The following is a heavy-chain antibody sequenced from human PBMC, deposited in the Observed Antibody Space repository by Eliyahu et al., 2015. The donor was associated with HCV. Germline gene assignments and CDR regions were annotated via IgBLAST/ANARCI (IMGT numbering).Heavy chain of an antibody. CDR1: GFTFXEAW. CDR3: ALLAPLTATPLEY. J-gene: IGHJ4*02. D-gene: IGHD2-21*01. Sequence: VHLVXSGGGLVKPGXSQXLSCTASGFTFXEAWXTWXRQAPGKGLGWVGQIKSNDDGATTDSAAAVKGRFTISRDDSKKTLYLHMNALRTEDTAVYFCALLAPLTATPLEYWGQGTLVIVSS. CDR2: IKSNDDGATT. V-gene: IGHV3-15*01.